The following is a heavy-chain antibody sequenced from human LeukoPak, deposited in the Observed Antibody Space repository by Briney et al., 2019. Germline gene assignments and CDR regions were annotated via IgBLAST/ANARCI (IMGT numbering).Heavy chain of an antibody. D-gene: IGHD2-2*01. V-gene: IGHV1-69*04. Sequence: ASVKVSCKASGGTFSSYAISWVRQAPGQGLEWMGRIIPILGIANYAQKFQGRVTITADKSTSTAYMELSSLRSEDTAVYYCALLFRVLPAATLYFDYWGQGTLVTVSS. CDR3: ALLFRVLPAATLYFDY. CDR2: IIPILGIA. CDR1: GGTFSSYA. J-gene: IGHJ4*02.